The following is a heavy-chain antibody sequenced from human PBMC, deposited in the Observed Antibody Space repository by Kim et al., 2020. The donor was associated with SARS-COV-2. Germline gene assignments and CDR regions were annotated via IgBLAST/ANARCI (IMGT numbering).Heavy chain of an antibody. V-gene: IGHV3-11*06. D-gene: IGHD3-9*01. CDR3: ARDGVDYDILTGYYSSYYFDY. Sequence: FTISRDTAKNSLYLQMNSLRAEDTAVYYCARDGVDYDILTGYYSSYYFDYWGQGTLVTVSS. J-gene: IGHJ4*02.